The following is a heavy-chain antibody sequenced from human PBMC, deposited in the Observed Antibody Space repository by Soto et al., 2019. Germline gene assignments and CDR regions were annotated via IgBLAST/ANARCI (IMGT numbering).Heavy chain of an antibody. J-gene: IGHJ1*01. V-gene: IGHV4-30-2*01. CDR3: ARVDYYEGAFQH. CDR2: IYHSGST. D-gene: IGHD3-22*01. CDR1: GGSISSGGYS. Sequence: QLQLQESGSGLVKPSQTLSLTCAVSGGSISSGGYSWSRIRQPPGKGLEWIGYIYHSGSTYYNPSLKSRVTIAVDRSKNQFALKLSSVTAADTAVYYCARVDYYEGAFQHWGQGTLVTVSS.